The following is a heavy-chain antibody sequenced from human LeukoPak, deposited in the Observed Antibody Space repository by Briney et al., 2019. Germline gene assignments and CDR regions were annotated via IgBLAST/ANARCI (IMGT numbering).Heavy chain of an antibody. D-gene: IGHD3-16*01. J-gene: IGHJ6*02. V-gene: IGHV4-39*07. CDR3: ARITFGVEGYGMDV. CDR2: IYYSGST. CDR1: GGSISSSSYY. Sequence: PSETLSLTCTVSGGSISSSSYYWGWIRQPPGKGLEWIGSIYYSGSTYYNPSLKSRITISVDTSKNQFSLSLSSVTAADTAVYYCARITFGVEGYGMDVWGQGTTVTVSS.